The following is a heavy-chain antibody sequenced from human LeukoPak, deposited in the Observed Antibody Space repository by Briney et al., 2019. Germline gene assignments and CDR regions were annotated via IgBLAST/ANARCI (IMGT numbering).Heavy chain of an antibody. V-gene: IGHV3-48*02. CDR1: GFSISTYS. CDR2: IRSSGDII. Sequence: PGGSLRLSCAAPGFSISTYSMNWVRQAPGKGLEWVSYIRSSGDIIHYADSVKGRFTISRDIAKNSVYLQMNRLRDEDTAVYYCVRDPDALDYWGQGTLVTVSS. CDR3: VRDPDALDY. J-gene: IGHJ4*02.